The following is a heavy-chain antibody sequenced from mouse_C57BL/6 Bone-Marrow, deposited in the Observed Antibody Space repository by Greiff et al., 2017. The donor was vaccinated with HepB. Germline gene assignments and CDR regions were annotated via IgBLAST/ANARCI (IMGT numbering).Heavy chain of an antibody. CDR2: FYPGSGSL. V-gene: IGHV1-62-2*01. J-gene: IGHJ1*03. D-gene: IGHD1-1*01. Sequence: QVQLQQSGAELVKPGASVKLSCKASGYTFTEYTIHWVKQRSGQGLEWIGWFYPGSGSLKYNEKFKDKATFTADKSSSTVYMELSSLTSEASAVYFCARHSRITTVVATRYFDVWGTVTTVTVSS. CDR1: GYTFTEYT. CDR3: ARHSRITTVVATRYFDV.